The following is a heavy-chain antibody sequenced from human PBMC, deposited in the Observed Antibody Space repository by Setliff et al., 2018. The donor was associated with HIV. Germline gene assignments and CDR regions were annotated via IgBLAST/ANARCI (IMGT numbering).Heavy chain of an antibody. J-gene: IGHJ3*02. Sequence: TGGSLRLSCAVSGFTFEDYGMSWVRQAPGKGLEGVSGINWNGGSTGYVDSVEGRFTISRDNAKNSLYLQMNSLRAEDMALYYCVRDKWLVPDTFDIWGQGTMVTVSS. V-gene: IGHV3-20*04. CDR3: VRDKWLVPDTFDI. CDR1: GFTFEDYG. CDR2: INWNGGST. D-gene: IGHD6-19*01.